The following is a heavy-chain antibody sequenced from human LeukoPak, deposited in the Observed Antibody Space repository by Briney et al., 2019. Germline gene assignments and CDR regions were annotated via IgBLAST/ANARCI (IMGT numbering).Heavy chain of an antibody. J-gene: IGHJ6*03. CDR2: ISSSSSYI. D-gene: IGHD4-11*01. Sequence: PGGSLRLPCAASGFTFSSYSMNWVRQAPGKGLEWVSSISSSSSYIYYADSVKGRFTISRDNAKNSLYLQMNSLRAEDTAVYYCARAVRLQYYYYYTDVWGKGTTVTVSS. V-gene: IGHV3-21*01. CDR3: ARAVRLQYYYYYTDV. CDR1: GFTFSSYS.